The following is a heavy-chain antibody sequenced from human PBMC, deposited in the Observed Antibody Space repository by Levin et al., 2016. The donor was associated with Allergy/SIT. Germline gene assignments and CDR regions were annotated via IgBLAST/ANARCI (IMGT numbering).Heavy chain of an antibody. Sequence: LRLSCTVSGGSISSGGYYWSWIRQHPGKGLEWIGYIYYSGSTYYNPSLKSRVTISVDTSKNQFSLKLSSVTAADTAVYYCAREGGRFLEYYMDVWGKGTTVTVSS. D-gene: IGHD3-3*01. CDR3: AREGGRFLEYYMDV. J-gene: IGHJ6*03. V-gene: IGHV4-31*03. CDR2: IYYSGST. CDR1: GGSISSGGYY.